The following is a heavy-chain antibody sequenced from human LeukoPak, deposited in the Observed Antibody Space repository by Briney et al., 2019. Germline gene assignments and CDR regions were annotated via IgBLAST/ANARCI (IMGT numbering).Heavy chain of an antibody. Sequence: ASVKVSRKASGYTFTGYYMHWVRQAPGQGLEWMGRINPNSGGTNYAQKLQGRVTMTRDTSISTAYMELSRLRSDDTAVYYCARETSWIQLWLLDFWGQGTLVTVSS. CDR2: INPNSGGT. CDR1: GYTFTGYY. J-gene: IGHJ4*02. D-gene: IGHD5-18*01. CDR3: ARETSWIQLWLLDF. V-gene: IGHV1-2*06.